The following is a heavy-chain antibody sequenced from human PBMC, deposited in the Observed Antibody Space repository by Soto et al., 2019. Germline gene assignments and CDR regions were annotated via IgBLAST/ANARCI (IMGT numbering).Heavy chain of an antibody. CDR1: GGSFSGYY. Sequence: PSETLSLTCAVYGGSFSGYYWSWIRQPPGKGLEWIGEINHSGSTNYNPSLKSRVTISVDTSKNQFSLKLSSVTAADTAVYYCAGGYSSGRYDGNYYGMDVWGQGTTVTVSS. CDR3: AGGYSSGRYDGNYYGMDV. V-gene: IGHV4-34*01. D-gene: IGHD6-19*01. J-gene: IGHJ6*02. CDR2: INHSGST.